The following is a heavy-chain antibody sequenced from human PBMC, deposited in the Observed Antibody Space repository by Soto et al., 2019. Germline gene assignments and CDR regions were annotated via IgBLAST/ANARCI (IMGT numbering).Heavy chain of an antibody. D-gene: IGHD1-26*01. CDR2: ISYDGSNE. CDR1: GFSFSSYG. CDR3: ATATYSGSYFSDY. J-gene: IGHJ4*02. V-gene: IGHV3-30*03. Sequence: QVQLVESGGGVVQPGRSLRLSCAASGFSFSSYGLHWVRQAPGKGLEWVAAISYDGSNEYYADSVKGRFTISRDNSKNTLYLQMNSLRAEDTAVYYCATATYSGSYFSDYWGQGTLVTVSS.